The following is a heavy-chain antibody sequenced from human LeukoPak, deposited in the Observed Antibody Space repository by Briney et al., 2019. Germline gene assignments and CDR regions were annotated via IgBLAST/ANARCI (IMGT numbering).Heavy chain of an antibody. CDR1: GYTYNNNN. D-gene: IGHD3-10*01. V-gene: IGHV1-2*02. CDR3: VKDSSYYGSGSYYNSDY. CDR2: INLKSGAT. J-gene: IGHJ4*02. Sequence: ASVKVSCKATGYTYNNNNIHCFLHAPGQGLEWMGWINLKSGATSYAQKFQGRVTMTRDTSITTAYMELNSLTSDDTAVFYCVKDSSYYGSGSYYNSDYWGQGTLVTVSS.